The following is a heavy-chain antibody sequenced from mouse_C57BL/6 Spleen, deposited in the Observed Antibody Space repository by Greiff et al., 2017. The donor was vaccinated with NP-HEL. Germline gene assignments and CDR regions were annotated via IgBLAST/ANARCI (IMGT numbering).Heavy chain of an antibody. V-gene: IGHV1-74*01. CDR2: IYSSDSDT. D-gene: IGHD2-3*01. J-gene: IGHJ4*01. CDR1: GYTFTSYW. CDR3: AMGMELDY. Sequence: QLQQPGAELVKPGASVKVSCKASGYTFTSYWMHGVKQRPGQGLEWVGRIYSSDSDTNYHQKFKGKATLTVAKSSSTTYMQLSSLTSEDSAVYYWAMGMELDYWGQGTSVTVSS.